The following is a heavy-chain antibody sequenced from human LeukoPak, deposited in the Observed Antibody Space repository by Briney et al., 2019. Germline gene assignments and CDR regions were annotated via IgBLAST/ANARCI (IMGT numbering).Heavy chain of an antibody. Sequence: SETLSLTCTVSGGSISSGSYYWSWIRQPAGKGLEWIGRIYTSGSTNYNPSLKSRVTISIDTSNNQFSLRLSSVTAADTAVYYCAKEKNPYQGGYNWFDPWGQGALVTVSS. CDR3: AKEKNPYQGGYNWFDP. CDR1: GGSISSGSYY. CDR2: IYTSGST. V-gene: IGHV4-61*02. J-gene: IGHJ5*02. D-gene: IGHD3-16*01.